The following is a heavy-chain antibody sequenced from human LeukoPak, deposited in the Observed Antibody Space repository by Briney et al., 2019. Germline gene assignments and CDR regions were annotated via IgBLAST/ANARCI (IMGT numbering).Heavy chain of an antibody. CDR3: AVVGSGAAASIET. CDR1: GGSFSGYY. V-gene: IGHV4-34*01. D-gene: IGHD6-13*01. Sequence: PSETLSLTCAVYGGSFSGYYWSWIPQPPGKGLVWIGENNHSGSTNYNPSLKSRVSISVDASKNQFSLKLSTVTAAEMAEPYFAVVGSGAAASIETWGEGALGSVSS. J-gene: IGHJ5*02. CDR2: NNHSGST.